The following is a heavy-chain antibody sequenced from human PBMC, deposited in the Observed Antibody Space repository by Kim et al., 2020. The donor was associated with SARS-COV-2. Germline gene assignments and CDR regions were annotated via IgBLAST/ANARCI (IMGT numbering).Heavy chain of an antibody. J-gene: IGHJ3*02. V-gene: IGHV4-39*01. CDR1: GGSISSRNYY. Sequence: SETLSLTCTVSGGSISSRNYYWGWVRQPPGKGLEWIGSIYYSGSTYYNPSLKSRVTISVDTSKNQFSLKLSSVTAADTALYYCASIGGYYDFWSGYQDAFEIWGQGTMVTVSS. D-gene: IGHD3-3*01. CDR2: IYYSGST. CDR3: ASIGGYYDFWSGYQDAFEI.